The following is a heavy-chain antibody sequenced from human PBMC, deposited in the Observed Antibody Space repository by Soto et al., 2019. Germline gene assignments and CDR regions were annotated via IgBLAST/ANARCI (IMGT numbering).Heavy chain of an antibody. J-gene: IGHJ2*01. V-gene: IGHV4-34*01. CDR1: GGSFSGYY. CDR2: INQSGST. D-gene: IGHD2-15*01. CDR3: ARGSRWFPREIVLPRYWYFDL. Sequence: QVQLQQWGAGLLKPSETLSLTCAVYGGSFSGYYWSWIRQPPGKGLEWIGEINQSGSTNYNPSLKVRVTVSVDTSKNQFSLKLSSVTAADTAVYYCARGSRWFPREIVLPRYWYFDLWGRGTLVTVSS.